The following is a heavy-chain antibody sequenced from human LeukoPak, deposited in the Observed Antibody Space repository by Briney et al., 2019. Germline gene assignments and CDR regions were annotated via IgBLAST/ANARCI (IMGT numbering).Heavy chain of an antibody. CDR2: INHSGST. CDR3: ARERAVAGTVVRFGWYWFDP. D-gene: IGHD6-19*01. J-gene: IGHJ5*02. CDR1: GGSFSGYY. V-gene: IGHV4-34*01. Sequence: PSETLSLTCAVYGGSFSGYYWSWIRQPPGKGLEWIGEINHSGSTNYNPSLKSRVTISVDTSKNQFSLKLSSVTAADTAVYYCARERAVAGTVVRFGWYWFDPWGQGTLVTVSS.